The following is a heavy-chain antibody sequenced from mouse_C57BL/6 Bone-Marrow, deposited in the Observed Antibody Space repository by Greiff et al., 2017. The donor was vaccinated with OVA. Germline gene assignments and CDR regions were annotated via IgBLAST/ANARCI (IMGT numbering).Heavy chain of an antibody. Sequence: EVKLLESGPGLVKPSQSLSLTCSVTGYSITSGYYWNWIRQFPGNKLERMGYISYDGSNNYNPSLKNRISITRDTSKNQFFLKLNSVTTEDTATYYCASFYYYGSSPFAYWGQGTLVTVSA. CDR1: GYSITSGYY. CDR2: ISYDGSN. D-gene: IGHD1-1*01. J-gene: IGHJ3*01. CDR3: ASFYYYGSSPFAY. V-gene: IGHV3-6*01.